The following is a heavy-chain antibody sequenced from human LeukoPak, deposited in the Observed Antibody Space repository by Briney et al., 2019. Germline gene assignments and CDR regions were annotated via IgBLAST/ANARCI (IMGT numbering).Heavy chain of an antibody. J-gene: IGHJ4*02. V-gene: IGHV1-3*01. D-gene: IGHD6-13*01. Sequence: ASVKVSCKASGYTFTTYAMHWVRQASGQRLEWMGWINAGNGDTKYSQKFQGRVTITRDTSASTAYMELSSLRSEDTAVYYCARVYSNNWYGDYWGQGTLVTVSS. CDR2: INAGNGDT. CDR3: ARVYSNNWYGDY. CDR1: GYTFTTYA.